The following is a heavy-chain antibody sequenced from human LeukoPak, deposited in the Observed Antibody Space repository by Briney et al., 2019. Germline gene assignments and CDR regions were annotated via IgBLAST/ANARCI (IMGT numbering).Heavy chain of an antibody. CDR2: INPSGGST. V-gene: IGHV1-46*01. J-gene: IGHJ4*02. CDR3: ARDSHDTSGYSGY. D-gene: IGHD3-22*01. CDR1: GYTFTSYY. Sequence: ASVKVSCKASGYTFTSYYMHWVRQAPGQGLEWMGIINPSGGSTSYAPKFQGRVTMTRDTSTSTVYMDLSGLRSEDTAVYYCARDSHDTSGYSGYWGQGTLVTVSS.